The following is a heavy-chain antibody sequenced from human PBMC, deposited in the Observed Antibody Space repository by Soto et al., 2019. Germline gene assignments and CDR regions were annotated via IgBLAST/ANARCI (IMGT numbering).Heavy chain of an antibody. CDR1: GFTFSSYG. Sequence: GGSLRLSCAASGFTFSSYGMHWVRQAPGKGLEWVAVIWYDGSNKYYADSVKGRFTISRDNSKNTLYLQMNSLRAEDTAVYYCARDRGSSSWTYYYYYYMDVWGKGTTVTVSS. J-gene: IGHJ6*03. CDR2: IWYDGSNK. CDR3: ARDRGSSSWTYYYYYYMDV. D-gene: IGHD6-13*01. V-gene: IGHV3-33*01.